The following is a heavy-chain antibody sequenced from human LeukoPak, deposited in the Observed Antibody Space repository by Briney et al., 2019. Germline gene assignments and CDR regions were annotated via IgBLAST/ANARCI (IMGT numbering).Heavy chain of an antibody. CDR2: IGGSGDST. Sequence: PGGSLRLSSAASGFTFSTYAMSWVRQAPGKGLEWVSGIGGSGDSTYYADSVKGRFTISRDNSKNTLYLQMSSLRAEDLAVYYCAKNGVPVRLWGQGTLVTVSS. CDR1: GFTFSTYA. D-gene: IGHD4-17*01. CDR3: AKNGVPVRL. V-gene: IGHV3-23*01. J-gene: IGHJ1*01.